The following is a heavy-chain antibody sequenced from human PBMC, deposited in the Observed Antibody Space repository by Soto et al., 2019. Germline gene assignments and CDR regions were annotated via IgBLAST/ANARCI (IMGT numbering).Heavy chain of an antibody. CDR2: IWYDGSNK. J-gene: IGHJ6*02. CDR1: GFTFSSYG. D-gene: IGHD2-2*01. V-gene: IGHV3-33*01. CDR3: ARDNPIIVVVPAAPSSIMDV. Sequence: PGGSLRLSCAASGFTFSSYGMHWVRQAPGKGLEWVAVIWYDGSNKYYADSVKGRFTISRDSSKNTLYLQMNSLRAEDTAVYYCARDNPIIVVVPAAPSSIMDVWGQGTTVTVSS.